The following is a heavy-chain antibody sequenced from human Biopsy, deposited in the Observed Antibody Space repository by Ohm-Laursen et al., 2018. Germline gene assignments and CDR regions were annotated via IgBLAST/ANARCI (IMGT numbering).Heavy chain of an antibody. CDR3: ARAGVGSDGTDSYYYGMDV. CDR2: ISPSGATT. V-gene: IGHV1-46*01. D-gene: IGHD5-24*01. J-gene: IGHJ6*02. CDR1: GNTFATYH. Sequence: GASVKASCKASGNTFATYHIYWVPQAPGQGLEWMGVISPSGATTSFSQKFQGRITMTRDTSTGTVYMDLNSLGSEDTAVYYCARAGVGSDGTDSYYYGMDVWGPGTTVTVSS.